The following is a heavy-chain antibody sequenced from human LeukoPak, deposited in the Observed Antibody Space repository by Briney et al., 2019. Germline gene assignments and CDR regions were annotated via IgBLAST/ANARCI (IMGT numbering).Heavy chain of an antibody. V-gene: IGHV3-48*01. D-gene: IGHD1-26*01. Sequence: SGGSLRLSCAASGFTFSSYSMNWVRQAPGKGLEWVSYISSSSSTIYYADSVKGRFTISRGNAKNSLYLQMNSLRAEDTAVYYCARRGGSILYYFDYWGQGTLVTVSS. J-gene: IGHJ4*02. CDR1: GFTFSSYS. CDR2: ISSSSSTI. CDR3: ARRGGSILYYFDY.